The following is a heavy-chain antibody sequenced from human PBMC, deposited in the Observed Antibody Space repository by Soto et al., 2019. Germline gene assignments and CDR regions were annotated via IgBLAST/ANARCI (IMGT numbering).Heavy chain of an antibody. CDR2: ISGSGSST. D-gene: IGHD6-6*01. CDR1: GFTFSSYT. V-gene: IGHV3-23*01. Sequence: GGSLRLSCAASGFTFSSYTMNWVRQAPGKGLEWVSAISGSGSSTYYADSVKGRFTISRDNSKNTLYLQMNSLRAEDTAVYYCASDSSAQYSSSFFDYWGQGTLVTVSS. J-gene: IGHJ4*02. CDR3: ASDSSAQYSSSFFDY.